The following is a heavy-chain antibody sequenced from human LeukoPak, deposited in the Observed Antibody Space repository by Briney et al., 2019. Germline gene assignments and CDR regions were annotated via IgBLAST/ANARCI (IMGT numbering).Heavy chain of an antibody. J-gene: IGHJ6*03. V-gene: IGHV4-4*07. D-gene: IGHD3-10*01. Sequence: SETLSLTCTVSGGSISSYYWSWIRQPAGKGLEWIGRIYTSGSTNYNPSLKSRVAMSVDTSKNQFSLKLSSVTAADTAVYYCARYYYGSGRLGYYYYYYMDVWGKGTTVTISS. CDR3: ARYYYGSGRLGYYYYYYMDV. CDR2: IYTSGST. CDR1: GGSISSYY.